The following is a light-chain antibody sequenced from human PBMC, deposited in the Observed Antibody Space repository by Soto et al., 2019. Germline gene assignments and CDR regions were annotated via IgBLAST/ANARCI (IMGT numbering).Light chain of an antibody. J-gene: IGLJ2*01. V-gene: IGLV2-8*01. CDR3: SSYAGSNTVV. CDR1: SIDVGGYKY. CDR2: EVS. Sequence: QSVLTQPPSASGSPGQSVTISCTGTSIDVGGYKYVSWYQQHPGKAPKLIIYEVSKRPSGVPDRFSGSKSGNTASLTVSGLQAEDEADFYCSSYAGSNTVVFGGGTKLTVL.